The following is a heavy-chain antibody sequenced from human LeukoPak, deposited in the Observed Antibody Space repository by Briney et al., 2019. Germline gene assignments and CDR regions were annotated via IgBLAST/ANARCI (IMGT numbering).Heavy chain of an antibody. Sequence: ASVTVSCKASGGTFSSYAISWVRQAPGQGLEWMGGIIPIFGTANYAQKFQGRVTITADESTSTAYMELSSLRSEDTAVYYCARLGYSYGYVWFDPWGQGTLVTVSS. D-gene: IGHD5-18*01. CDR2: IIPIFGTA. CDR1: GGTFSSYA. CDR3: ARLGYSYGYVWFDP. J-gene: IGHJ5*02. V-gene: IGHV1-69*13.